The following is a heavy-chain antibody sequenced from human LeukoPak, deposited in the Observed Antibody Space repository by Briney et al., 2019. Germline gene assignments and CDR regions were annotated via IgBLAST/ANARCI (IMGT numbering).Heavy chain of an antibody. J-gene: IGHJ4*02. CDR1: GFIFSSYA. CDR2: ISGSGGST. D-gene: IGHD3-10*01. CDR3: AKIESSRGLWFGD. Sequence: GGSLRLSCAASGFIFSSYAMSWVRQAPGKGLEWVSAISGSGGSTYYADSVKGRFTISRDNSKNTLYLQMNSLRAEDTAVYYCAKIESSRGLWFGDWGQGTLVTVSS. V-gene: IGHV3-23*01.